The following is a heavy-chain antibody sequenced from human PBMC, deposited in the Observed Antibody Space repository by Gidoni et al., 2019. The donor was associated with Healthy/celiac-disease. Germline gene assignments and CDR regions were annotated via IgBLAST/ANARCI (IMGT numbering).Heavy chain of an antibody. J-gene: IGHJ5*02. V-gene: IGHV3-30*18. Sequence: VQLVESGGGVVPPGRSLRLSCAASGFTFSSSGMHWVRQAPGKGLEWVAVISYEGSNKYYADSVKGRFTISRDNSKNTLYLQMNSLRAEDTAVYYCAKVIGAYGDSPRADGSDNWFGPWGQGTLVTVSS. CDR1: GFTFSSSG. CDR3: AKVIGAYGDSPRADGSDNWFGP. D-gene: IGHD4-17*01. CDR2: ISYEGSNK.